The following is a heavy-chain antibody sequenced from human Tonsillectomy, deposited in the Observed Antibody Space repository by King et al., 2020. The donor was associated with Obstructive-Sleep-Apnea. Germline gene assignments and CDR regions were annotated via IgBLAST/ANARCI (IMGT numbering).Heavy chain of an antibody. D-gene: IGHD2-21*02. CDR3: TRTGGDIMLTYC. J-gene: IGHJ1*01. CDR1: GYIFINYY. V-gene: IGHV1-46*01. CDR2: INPSGGSA. Sequence: VQLVESGAEVKKPGASVKVSCKASGYIFINYYMHWVRQAPGQGLEWMGIINPSGGSASYAEKFQGRVTMTRDTSTSTVYMELSSLRSEETAVYYCTRTGGDIMLTYCCGQGTLVTVSS.